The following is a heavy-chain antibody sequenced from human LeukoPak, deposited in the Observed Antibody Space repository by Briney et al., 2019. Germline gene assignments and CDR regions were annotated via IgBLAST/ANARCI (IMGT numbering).Heavy chain of an antibody. Sequence: PGGSLRLSCAASGFTVSRNYMTWVRQAPGKGLEWVSVIYSGGSTYYADSVKGRFTISRDNFKNTLYLQMNSLRAEDTAVYYCAGTIVGKWAIDYWGQGTLVTVSS. CDR3: AGTIVGKWAIDY. D-gene: IGHD3-22*01. V-gene: IGHV3-53*01. CDR2: IYSGGST. J-gene: IGHJ4*02. CDR1: GFTVSRNY.